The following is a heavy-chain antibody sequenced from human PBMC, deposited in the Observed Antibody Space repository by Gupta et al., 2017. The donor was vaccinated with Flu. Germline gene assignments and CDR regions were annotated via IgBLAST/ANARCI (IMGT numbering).Heavy chain of an antibody. CDR3: ARGNCPGESCVDD. Sequence: QVQLVESGGGVVQPGRSLRLSCAASGFTFSNYGIHWVRLAPGKGLEWRAVIWFDGSDKAYADSVKGRFIVSRDSPTNTAYLQMNSVRAEDTAVYYCARGNCPGESCVDDWGQGTLVTVSS. D-gene: IGHD1-26*01. CDR1: GFTFSNYG. CDR2: IWFDGSDK. J-gene: IGHJ4*02. V-gene: IGHV3-33*01.